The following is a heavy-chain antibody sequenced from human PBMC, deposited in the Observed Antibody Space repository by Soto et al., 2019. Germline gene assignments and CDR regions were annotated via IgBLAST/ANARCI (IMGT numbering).Heavy chain of an antibody. CDR3: ARTVTVNYHCYGMDV. Sequence: QVQLVESGGGVVQPGRSLRLSCAASGFTFSSYGMHWVRQAPGKGLEWVAVIWYDGSNKYYADSVKGRFTISRDNSKNTRYLQRSGLRAEDTAVYYCARTVTVNYHCYGMDVW. CDR1: GFTFSSYG. CDR2: IWYDGSNK. J-gene: IGHJ6*01. D-gene: IGHD4-17*01. V-gene: IGHV3-33*01.